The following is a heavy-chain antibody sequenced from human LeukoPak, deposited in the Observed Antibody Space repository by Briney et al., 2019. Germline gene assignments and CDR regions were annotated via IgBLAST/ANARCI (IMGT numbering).Heavy chain of an antibody. V-gene: IGHV1-18*01. CDR2: VSTYNSET. D-gene: IGHD1-1*01. CDR3: VRDNWNESDP. Sequence: ASVKVSCKASGYRFSSVGISWVRQAPGQGLEWIGWVSTYNSETNYAPKFQARVTMTKDTSTSTVFLEMWSLRADDTAVYYCVRDNWNESDPWGQGTLVTVSS. J-gene: IGHJ5*02. CDR1: GYRFSSVG.